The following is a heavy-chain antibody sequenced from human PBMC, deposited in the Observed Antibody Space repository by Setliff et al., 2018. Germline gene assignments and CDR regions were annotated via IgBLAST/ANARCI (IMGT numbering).Heavy chain of an antibody. V-gene: IGHV5-51*01. CDR3: SRAHTWSLPNDNSGYPGLFDP. J-gene: IGHJ5*02. D-gene: IGHD3-22*01. Sequence: GESLKIACKGSGYSFTSYWIGWVRQMPGKGLEWMGIIYPGDSDTRYSPSFQGQVTISADKSISTAYLQWSSLKASDTAMYYCSRAHTWSLPNDNSGYPGLFDPWGQGTQVTVSS. CDR2: IYPGDSDT. CDR1: GYSFTSYW.